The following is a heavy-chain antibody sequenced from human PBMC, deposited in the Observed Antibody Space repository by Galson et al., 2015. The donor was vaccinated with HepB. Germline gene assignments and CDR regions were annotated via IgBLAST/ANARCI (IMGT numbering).Heavy chain of an antibody. CDR1: GFAFSSYT. Sequence: SLRLSCAASGFAFSSYTMSWVRQSPGKGLEWVSSISGSSSHIYYTDSAKGRFSISRDNTKNTLYLQMSSLRLEDTAVYYCVRWTSQHSGYDEWGQGTQVTVSS. J-gene: IGHJ4*02. CDR3: VRWTSQHSGYDE. V-gene: IGHV3-21*01. CDR2: ISGSSSHI. D-gene: IGHD5-12*01.